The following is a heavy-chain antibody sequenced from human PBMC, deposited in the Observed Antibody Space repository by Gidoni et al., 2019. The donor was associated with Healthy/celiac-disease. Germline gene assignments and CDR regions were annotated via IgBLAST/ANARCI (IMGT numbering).Heavy chain of an antibody. J-gene: IGHJ4*02. Sequence: EVQLVESGGGLIQPGGSLRLSCAASGFTVSSNYMSWVRQAPGKGLEWVSVIYSGGSTYYADSVKGRFTISRDNSKNTLYLQMNSLRAEDTAVYYRARGIYSSSWDGGVDYWGQGTLVTVSS. CDR1: GFTVSSNY. D-gene: IGHD6-13*01. V-gene: IGHV3-53*01. CDR2: IYSGGST. CDR3: ARGIYSSSWDGGVDY.